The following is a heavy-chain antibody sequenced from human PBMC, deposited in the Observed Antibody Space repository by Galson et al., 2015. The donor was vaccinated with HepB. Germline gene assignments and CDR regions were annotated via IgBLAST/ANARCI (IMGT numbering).Heavy chain of an antibody. CDR1: GFTFSSYA. V-gene: IGHV3-30-3*01. CDR2: ISYDGSNK. D-gene: IGHD1-26*01. CDR3: AKDIGVGATEEGAFDI. J-gene: IGHJ3*02. Sequence: SLRLSCAASGFTFSSYAMHWVRQAPGKGLEWVAVISYDGSNKYYADSVKGRFTISRDNSKNTLYLQMNSLRAEDTAVYYCAKDIGVGATEEGAFDIWGQGTMVTVSS.